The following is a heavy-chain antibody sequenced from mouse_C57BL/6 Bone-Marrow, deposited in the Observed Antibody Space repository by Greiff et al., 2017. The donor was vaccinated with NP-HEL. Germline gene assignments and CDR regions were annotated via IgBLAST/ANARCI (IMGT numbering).Heavy chain of an antibody. J-gene: IGHJ4*01. CDR2: IYPGNSDT. V-gene: IGHV1-5*01. D-gene: IGHD3-2*02. CDR1: GYTFTSYW. Sequence: EVQLQQSGTVLARPGASVKMSCKTSGYTFTSYWMHWVKQRPGQGLEWIGAIYPGNSDTSYNQKFKGKAKLTADTSASTAYMELSSLTNEDSAVYYCTRRDSSGSMDYWGQGTSVTVAS. CDR3: TRRDSSGSMDY.